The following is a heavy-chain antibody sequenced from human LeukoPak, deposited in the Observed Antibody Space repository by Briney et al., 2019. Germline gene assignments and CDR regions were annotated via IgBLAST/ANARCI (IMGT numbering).Heavy chain of an antibody. J-gene: IGHJ5*02. CDR2: IYYSGST. Sequence: SETLSLTCTVSGGSISSYYWSWIRQPPGKGLEWIGYIYYSGSTNYNPSLKSRVTISVDTSKNQFSLKLSSVTAADTAVYYCARGPSGSLPLDPWGQGTLVTVSS. CDR3: ARGPSGSLPLDP. V-gene: IGHV4-59*12. D-gene: IGHD3-10*01. CDR1: GGSISSYY.